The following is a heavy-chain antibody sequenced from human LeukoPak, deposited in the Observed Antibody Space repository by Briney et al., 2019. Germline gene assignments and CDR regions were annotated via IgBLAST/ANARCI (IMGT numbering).Heavy chain of an antibody. Sequence: SGTLSLTCAVYGGSFSGYYWSWIRQPPGKGLEWIGEINHSGSTNYNPSLKSRVTISVDTSKNQFSLKLSSVTAADTAVYYCARGSPGGSYYNYWGQGTLVTVSS. D-gene: IGHD1-26*01. V-gene: IGHV4-34*01. J-gene: IGHJ4*02. CDR3: ARGSPGGSYYNY. CDR1: GGSFSGYY. CDR2: INHSGST.